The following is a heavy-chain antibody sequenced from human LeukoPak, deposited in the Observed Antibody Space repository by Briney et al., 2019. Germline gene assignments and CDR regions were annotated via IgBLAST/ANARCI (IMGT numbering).Heavy chain of an antibody. CDR2: IYYSGST. D-gene: IGHD2-2*01. V-gene: IGHV4-31*03. Sequence: PSETLSPTCTVSGGSISSGGYYWSWIRQHPGKGLEWIGYIYYSGSTYYNPSLKSRVTISVDTSKNQFSLKLSSVTAADTAVYYCARGEWGSECSSTSCFRPGVFDYWGQGTLVTVSS. J-gene: IGHJ4*02. CDR3: ARGEWGSECSSTSCFRPGVFDY. CDR1: GGSISSGGYY.